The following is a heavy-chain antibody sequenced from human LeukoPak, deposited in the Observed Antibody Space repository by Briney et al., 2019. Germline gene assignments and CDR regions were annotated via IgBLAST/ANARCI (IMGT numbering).Heavy chain of an antibody. D-gene: IGHD6-19*01. CDR1: GFTFNNYA. J-gene: IGHJ4*02. V-gene: IGHV3-23*01. Sequence: GGSLRLSCAASGFTFNNYAMSWVRQAPGKVLEWVSAITGSGDDTYHADSVKGRFTISRDNSKNTLYLQMNSLRAEDTAVYYCANGSRNSRPYYFDFWGQGTLVTVSS. CDR2: ITGSGDDT. CDR3: ANGSRNSRPYYFDF.